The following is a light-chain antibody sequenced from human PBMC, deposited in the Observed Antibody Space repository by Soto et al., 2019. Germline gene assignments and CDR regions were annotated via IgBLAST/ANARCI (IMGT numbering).Light chain of an antibody. CDR2: GAS. V-gene: IGKV3D-15*01. CDR3: QQYNNWPLT. Sequence: EIVMTQSPSTLSVSPEERATLSCRASQSVSDNLAWYQQKPGQAPGLLIYGASTRATAIPARFSGSGSGTEFTLTISSLQSEDFAVYYCQQYNNWPLTFGGGTKVDIK. J-gene: IGKJ4*01. CDR1: QSVSDN.